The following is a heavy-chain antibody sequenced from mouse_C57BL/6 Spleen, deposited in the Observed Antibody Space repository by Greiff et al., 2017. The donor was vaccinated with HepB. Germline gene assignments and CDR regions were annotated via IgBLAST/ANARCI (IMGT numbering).Heavy chain of an antibody. D-gene: IGHD4-1*01. J-gene: IGHJ2*01. CDR2: IYPGDGDT. CDR3: ASLTGTRGDFDY. CDR1: GYAFSSSW. Sequence: QVQLQQSGPELVKPGASVKISCKASGYAFSSSWMNWVKQRPGKGLEWIGRIYPGDGDTNYNGKFKGKATLTADKSSSTAYMQLSSLTSEDSAVYVCASLTGTRGDFDYWGQGTTLTVSS. V-gene: IGHV1-82*01.